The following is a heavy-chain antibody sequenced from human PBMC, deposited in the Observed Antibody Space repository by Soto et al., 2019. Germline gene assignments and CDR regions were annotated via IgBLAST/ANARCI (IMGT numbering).Heavy chain of an antibody. CDR1: GDIVSSNTAS. V-gene: IGHV6-1*01. D-gene: IGHD5-12*01. CDR3: AKGDNLGPKTGYAFDP. Sequence: SQTLSLTCAISGDIVSSNTASCKLIMQSPSRCLEWLGRTYFRSKWYNDYAVSVKSRIIINPDTSNNQFSLQLNSVTPEDTAVYFCAKGDNLGPKTGYAFDPWGQGIMVTVSS. CDR2: TYFRSKWYN. J-gene: IGHJ5*02.